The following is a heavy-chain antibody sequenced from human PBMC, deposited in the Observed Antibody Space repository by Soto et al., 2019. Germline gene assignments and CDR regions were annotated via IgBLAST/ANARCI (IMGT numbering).Heavy chain of an antibody. CDR1: GFTFSSYS. V-gene: IGHV3-21*01. CDR3: ARALRYSSGWMPHDAFDI. Sequence: PGGSLRLSCAASGFTFSSYSMNWVRQAPGKGLEWVSSISSSSSYIYYADSVKGRFTISRDNAKNSLYLQMNSLRAEDTAVYYCARALRYSSGWMPHDAFDIWGQGTMVTV. D-gene: IGHD6-19*01. CDR2: ISSSSSYI. J-gene: IGHJ3*02.